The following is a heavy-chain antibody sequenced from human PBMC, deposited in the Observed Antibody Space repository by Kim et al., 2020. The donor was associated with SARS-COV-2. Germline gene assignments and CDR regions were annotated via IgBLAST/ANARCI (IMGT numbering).Heavy chain of an antibody. CDR1: GSSISSGYY. D-gene: IGHD3-9*01. Sequence: SETLSLTCTVSGSSISSGYYWGWIRQPPGKGLEWIGSIYHSGSTYYNPSLKSRVTISVDTSKNQFSLKLSSVTAADTAVYYCASVLPTYYDILTGEYYFDYWGQGTLVTVSS. V-gene: IGHV4-38-2*02. CDR3: ASVLPTYYDILTGEYYFDY. CDR2: IYHSGST. J-gene: IGHJ4*02.